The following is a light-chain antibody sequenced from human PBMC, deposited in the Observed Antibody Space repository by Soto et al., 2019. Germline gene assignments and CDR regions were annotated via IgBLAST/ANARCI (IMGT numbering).Light chain of an antibody. Sequence: EIVLTQSPGTLSLSPGERATRSCRASQSVSSSYLAWYQQKPGQAPRLLIYGASSRATGLPDRFTGSGAGTDCTVTMSRQEPEHFAVYAGQQYGSAPHTFRGGNKGESK. V-gene: IGKV3-20*01. CDR1: QSVSSSY. CDR3: QQYGSAPHT. CDR2: GAS. J-gene: IGKJ4*01.